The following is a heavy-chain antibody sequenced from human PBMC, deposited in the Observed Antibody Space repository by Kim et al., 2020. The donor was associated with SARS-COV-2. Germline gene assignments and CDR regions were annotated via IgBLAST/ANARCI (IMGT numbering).Heavy chain of an antibody. D-gene: IGHD6-13*01. CDR3: ARGYRVAAACRTVGTWFDP. V-gene: IGHV1-2*02. CDR2: INPNSGGT. J-gene: IGHJ5*02. CDR1: GYTFTGYY. Sequence: ASVKVSCKASGYTFTGYYMHWVRQAPGQGLEWMGWINPNSGGTNYAQKFQGRVTMTRDTSISTAYMELSRLRSDDTAVYYCARGYRVAAACRTVGTWFDPWGQGTLVTVSS.